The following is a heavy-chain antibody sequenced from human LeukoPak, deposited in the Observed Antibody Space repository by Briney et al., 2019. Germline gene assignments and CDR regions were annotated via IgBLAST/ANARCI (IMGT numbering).Heavy chain of an antibody. CDR1: GFTFSDYY. CDR3: ARSLPLPGSGSYYDY. V-gene: IGHV3-11*01. Sequence: GSPRLSCAASGFTFSDYYMSWIRQAPGKGLEWVSSISSSGSTIYYADSVKGRFTISRDNAKNSLYLQMNSLRAEDTAVYYCARSLPLPGSGSYYDYWGQGTLVTVSS. CDR2: ISSSGSTI. D-gene: IGHD3-10*01. J-gene: IGHJ4*02.